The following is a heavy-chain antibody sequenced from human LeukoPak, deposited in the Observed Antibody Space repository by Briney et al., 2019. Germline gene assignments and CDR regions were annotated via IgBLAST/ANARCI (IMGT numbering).Heavy chain of an antibody. CDR2: INPNSGGT. CDR1: GYTFTGYY. V-gene: IGHV1-2*02. CDR3: ARVEGGYNYAFDF. J-gene: IGHJ3*01. D-gene: IGHD5-24*01. Sequence: ASVKVSCKASGYTFTGYYMHWVRQAPGQGLECMGWINPNSGGTNYAQKFQGRVTMTRDTSIRTGYMELSRLRSDDTAVYYCARVEGGYNYAFDFWGQGTMVTVSS.